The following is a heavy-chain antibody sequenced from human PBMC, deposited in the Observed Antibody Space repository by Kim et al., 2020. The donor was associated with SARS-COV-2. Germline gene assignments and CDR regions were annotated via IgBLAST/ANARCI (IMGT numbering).Heavy chain of an antibody. V-gene: IGHV1-69*13. CDR2: IIPIFGTA. CDR3: AGESVVGSGGYYSDY. J-gene: IGHJ4*02. CDR1: GGTLSSYA. Sequence: SVKVSCKASGGTLSSYAISWVRQAPGQGLEWMGGIIPIFGTANYAQKCQGRVTITADESTSTAYMELSSLRSEDTAVYYCAGESVVGSGGYYSDYWGQGALVTVAS. D-gene: IGHD3-10*01.